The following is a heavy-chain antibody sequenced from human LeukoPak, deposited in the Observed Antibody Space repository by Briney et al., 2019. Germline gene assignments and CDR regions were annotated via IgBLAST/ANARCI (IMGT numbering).Heavy chain of an antibody. CDR3: AKAARAAAGYYYYYYMDV. CDR1: GFTFDDYA. V-gene: IGHV3-9*01. J-gene: IGHJ6*03. Sequence: GRSLRLSCAASGFTFDDYAMHWVRQAPGKGLEWVSGISWNSGSIGYADSVKGRFTISRDNAKNSLYLQMNSLRAEDTALYYCAKAARAAAGYYYYYYMDVWGKGTAVTVSS. D-gene: IGHD6-13*01. CDR2: ISWNSGSI.